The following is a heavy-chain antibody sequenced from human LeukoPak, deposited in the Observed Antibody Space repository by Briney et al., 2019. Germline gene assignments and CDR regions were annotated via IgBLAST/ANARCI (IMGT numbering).Heavy chain of an antibody. V-gene: IGHV3-30*04. CDR1: GFTFSNYA. CDR3: GRDPSARVTIDF. J-gene: IGHJ4*02. Sequence: SGRPLRLSCAASGFTFSNYAMHWVPQAPGKGLEWVAIVSHDGRNQYYAESVKGRFTISRDSSKNTVSLQMNSLRAGDSALYYCGRDPSARVTIDFWGQGTLVTVSS. D-gene: IGHD5-24*01. CDR2: VSHDGRNQ.